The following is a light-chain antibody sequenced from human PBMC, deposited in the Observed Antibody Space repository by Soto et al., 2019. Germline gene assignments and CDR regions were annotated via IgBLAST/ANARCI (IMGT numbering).Light chain of an antibody. CDR3: QQYSNWPPVT. V-gene: IGKV3-15*01. Sequence: VLSQSPPALSVTPRGRATLSCRASQSVGSKVAWYQQKPGQAPSLLIYGASTRASGIPLRFSGSGSGTEFTLTISSLQSEDFAVYYCQQYSNWPPVTFGGATKV. CDR2: GAS. J-gene: IGKJ4*01. CDR1: QSVGSK.